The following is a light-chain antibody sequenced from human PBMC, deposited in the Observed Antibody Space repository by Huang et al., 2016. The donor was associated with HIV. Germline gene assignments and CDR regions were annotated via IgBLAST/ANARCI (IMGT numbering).Light chain of an antibody. CDR3: QQYANLPPWT. J-gene: IGKJ1*01. CDR2: DAS. Sequence: DIQMTQSPPSLSASVGDRVTIACQASQEISNYLNWFQQKPGESPKLLIYDASNLKAGVPSRFSGSGSGTDFTFTISSLQAEDIATYYCQQYANLPPWTFGQGTKVEI. V-gene: IGKV1-33*01. CDR1: QEISNY.